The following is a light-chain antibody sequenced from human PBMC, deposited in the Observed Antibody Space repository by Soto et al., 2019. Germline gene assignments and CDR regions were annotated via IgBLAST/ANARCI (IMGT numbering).Light chain of an antibody. CDR2: SAS. J-gene: IGKJ4*01. Sequence: DIKLTQSPSFLSAFVGDRVTITCRASQDIKSYLGWYQHKPGKAPKLLISSASSLEGGVPSRFGGSGSGTKFTLTISRLKPVDDATYYCPQLDSYPLSFGGGTKVEIK. CDR3: PQLDSYPLS. V-gene: IGKV1-9*01. CDR1: QDIKSY.